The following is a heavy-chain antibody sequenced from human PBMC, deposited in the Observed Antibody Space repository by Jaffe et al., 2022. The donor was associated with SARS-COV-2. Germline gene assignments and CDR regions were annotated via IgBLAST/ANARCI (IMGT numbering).Heavy chain of an antibody. CDR2: IFSNDEK. CDR1: GFSLSNARMG. CDR3: ARIGVGGGYVGVDY. J-gene: IGHJ4*02. D-gene: IGHD5-12*01. Sequence: QVTLKESGPVLVKPTETLTLTCTVSGFSLSNARMGVSWIRQPPGKALEWLAHIFSNDEKSYSTSLKSRLTISKDTSKSQVVLTMTNMDPVDTATYYCARIGVGGGYVGVDYWGQGTLVTVSS. V-gene: IGHV2-26*01.